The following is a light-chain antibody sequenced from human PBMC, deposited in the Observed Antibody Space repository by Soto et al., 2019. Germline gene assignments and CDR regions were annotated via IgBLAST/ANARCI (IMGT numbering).Light chain of an antibody. Sequence: EIVLTQSPGTLSLSPGERATLSCRASQSVSVNSLAWYQQKGGQAPRLLIYAASTRATGVPDRSSGSGSGTDFALTISRLETDDVAVYYCQRYGRSPFTFGPGTKVDIK. J-gene: IGKJ3*01. CDR3: QRYGRSPFT. CDR1: QSVSVNS. CDR2: AAS. V-gene: IGKV3-20*01.